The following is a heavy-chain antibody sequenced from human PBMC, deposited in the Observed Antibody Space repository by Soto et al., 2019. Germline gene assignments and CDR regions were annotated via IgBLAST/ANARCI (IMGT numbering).Heavy chain of an antibody. CDR3: VRDSGAKLSSS. J-gene: IGHJ4*02. V-gene: IGHV1-69*01. CDR1: GGTFSSYR. CDR2: IVPIYRTA. D-gene: IGHD6-13*01. Sequence: QVQLVQSGAEVKKPGSSVKVSCKASGGTFSSYRINWVRQAPGQGLEWVGGIVPIYRTADYAQKFQGRVTITADESARTSYMDLRSLKAQDTAVYYCVRDSGAKLSSSWGQGPLVTVSS.